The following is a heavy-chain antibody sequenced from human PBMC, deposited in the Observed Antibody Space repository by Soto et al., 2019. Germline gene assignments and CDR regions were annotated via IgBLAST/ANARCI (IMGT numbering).Heavy chain of an antibody. Sequence: QVQLQESGPGLVKPSGTLSLTCAVSGGSISTTNWWIWVRQPPGKGLEWIGEIYHSGSINYNPSLKSRVTISVDKSKNQFSLKLSSVTAADTAVYFCAKGTGDRSGWDNWFDPWGQGTLVTVSS. D-gene: IGHD6-19*01. CDR1: GGSISTTNW. J-gene: IGHJ5*02. CDR2: IYHSGSI. V-gene: IGHV4-4*02. CDR3: AKGTGDRSGWDNWFDP.